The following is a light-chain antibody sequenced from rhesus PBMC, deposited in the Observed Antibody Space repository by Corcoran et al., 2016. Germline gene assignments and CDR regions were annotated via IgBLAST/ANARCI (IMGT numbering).Light chain of an antibody. V-gene: IGKV1-94*01. CDR1: KGLNKE. J-gene: IGKJ2*01. CDR3: LQDYTTPYS. Sequence: DIQMTQSPSSLSASLGDRVTVTCRASKGLNKELRWYQQKTGNAPTILMYASSSLQTGVSSRVSGSGAGTYYNLTISSLQPEDVATYYCLQDYTTPYSFGQGTKVEIK. CDR2: ASS.